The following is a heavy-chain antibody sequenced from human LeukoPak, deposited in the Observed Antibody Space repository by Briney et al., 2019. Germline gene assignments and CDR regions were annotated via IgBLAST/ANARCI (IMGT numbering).Heavy chain of an antibody. V-gene: IGHV4-38-2*02. J-gene: IGHJ4*02. CDR2: IYHIRSP. CDR1: GYSISSGYY. D-gene: IGHD3-22*01. Sequence: PSETLSLTCTVSGYSISSGYYWGWMRQPPGRGLEGVVSIYHIRSPYYNPSLKSRVSISVDTSENQLSLKLSSVTAADKAVYYCAGARHDSSFFDYWGQGTLVTVSS. CDR3: AGARHDSSFFDY.